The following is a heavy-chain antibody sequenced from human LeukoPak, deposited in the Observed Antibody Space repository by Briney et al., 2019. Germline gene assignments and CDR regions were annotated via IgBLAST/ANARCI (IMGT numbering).Heavy chain of an antibody. D-gene: IGHD2-2*01. CDR2: ISGSGGST. J-gene: IGHJ4*02. CDR3: AKARSHVGVVPAATDY. CDR1: GFTFSSYA. V-gene: IGHV3-23*01. Sequence: SGGSLRLSCAASGFTFSSYAMSWVRQAPGKGLEWVSAISGSGGSTYYADSVKGRFTISRDNSKNTLYLQMNSLRAEDTAVYYCAKARSHVGVVPAATDYWGQGTLVTVSS.